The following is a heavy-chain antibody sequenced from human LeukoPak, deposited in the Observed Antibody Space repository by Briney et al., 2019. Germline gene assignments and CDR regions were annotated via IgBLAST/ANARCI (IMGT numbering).Heavy chain of an antibody. CDR2: IYPGDSDT. J-gene: IGHJ4*02. CDR3: ARRADSSGYSV. CDR1: GYSFTNHW. Sequence: GESLKISCKASGYSFTNHWIAWVRQMPGKGLEWMGTIYPGDSDTRYGPSFQGQVTISADKSISTAYLQWSSLKASDTAMYYCARRADSSGYSVWGQGTLVTVSS. D-gene: IGHD3-22*01. V-gene: IGHV5-51*01.